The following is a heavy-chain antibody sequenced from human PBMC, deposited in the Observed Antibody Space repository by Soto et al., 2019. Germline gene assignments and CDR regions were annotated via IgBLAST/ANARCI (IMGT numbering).Heavy chain of an antibody. J-gene: IGHJ4*02. CDR3: SRSCSGGTCHAAY. CDR1: GYHFTSYG. Sequence: QVQLVQSGTEVKNPGASVRVSCKASGYHFTSYGITWVRQAPGQGLEWMGWISPYTGATHYIQRLQGRVTMTTDTSTSTAYMGLRSRRSADTCFYLCSRSCSGGTCHAAYWVQGTLVTVSS. CDR2: ISPYTGAT. V-gene: IGHV1-18*01. D-gene: IGHD2-15*01.